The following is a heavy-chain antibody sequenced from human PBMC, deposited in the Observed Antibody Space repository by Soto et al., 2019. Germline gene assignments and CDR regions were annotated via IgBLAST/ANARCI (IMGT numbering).Heavy chain of an antibody. CDR2: IRSKANSYAT. D-gene: IGHD3-16*02. Sequence: GGSLRLSCAASGFTFSGSAMHWVRQASGKGLEWVGRIRSKANSYATAYAASVKGRFTISRDDSKNTAYLQMNSLKTEDTAVYYCTRETYDYIWGSYSSLDYLGQGNLVTVS. V-gene: IGHV3-73*01. CDR3: TRETYDYIWGSYSSLDY. J-gene: IGHJ4*02. CDR1: GFTFSGSA.